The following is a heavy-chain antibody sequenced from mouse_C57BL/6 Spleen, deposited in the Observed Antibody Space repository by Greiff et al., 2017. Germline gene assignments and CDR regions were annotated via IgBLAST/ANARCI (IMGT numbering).Heavy chain of an antibody. V-gene: IGHV1-54*01. CDR3: ARYYGNAFDY. J-gene: IGHJ2*01. CDR2: INPGSGGT. Sequence: QVQLQQSGAELVRPGTSVKVSCKASGYAFTNYLIEWVKQRPGQGLEWIGVINPGSGGTNYNEKFKGRATLTADKSSSTAYMQLSSLTSEDSAVYFCARYYGNAFDYWGQGTTLTVSS. D-gene: IGHD2-1*01. CDR1: GYAFTNYL.